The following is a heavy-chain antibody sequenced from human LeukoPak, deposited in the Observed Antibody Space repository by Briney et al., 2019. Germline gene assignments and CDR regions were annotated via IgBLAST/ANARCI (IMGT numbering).Heavy chain of an antibody. V-gene: IGHV4-4*07. CDR1: GGSISSYH. CDR3: ARDTYYYDSSGYFSVNYFDY. CDR2: IYTSGST. J-gene: IGHJ4*02. D-gene: IGHD3-22*01. Sequence: SETLSLTCTVSGGSISSYHWSWIRQPAGKGLEWIGRIYTSGSTNYNPSLKSRVTMSVDTSKNQFSLKLSSVTAADTAVYYCARDTYYYDSSGYFSVNYFDYWGQGTLVTVSS.